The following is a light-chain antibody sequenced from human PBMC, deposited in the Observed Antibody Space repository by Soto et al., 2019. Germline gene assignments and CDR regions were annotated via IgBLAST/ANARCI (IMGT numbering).Light chain of an antibody. J-gene: IGKJ1*01. Sequence: ELVMTQSPATLSVSPGERGTLSCRASQRVSNNLAWYQQKPGQAPRLLIYGASTRATGIPARFSGSGSETEFTLTISSLQSEDFAVYYCQQYNNRPRTFGQGTRVEIK. CDR2: GAS. CDR3: QQYNNRPRT. V-gene: IGKV3-15*01. CDR1: QRVSNN.